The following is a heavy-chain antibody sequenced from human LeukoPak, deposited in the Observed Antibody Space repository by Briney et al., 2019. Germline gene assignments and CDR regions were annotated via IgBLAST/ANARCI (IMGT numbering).Heavy chain of an antibody. V-gene: IGHV3-23*01. D-gene: IGHD3-10*01. J-gene: IGHJ4*02. CDR1: GFTFSSHA. CDR3: AKDSTSTMVRGVPTFDY. CDR2: ISGSGGST. Sequence: GGSLRLSCAASGFTFSSHAMSWVRQAPGKGLEWVSAISGSGGSTYYADSVKGRFTISRDNSKNTLYLQMNSLRAEDTAVYYCAKDSTSTMVRGVPTFDYWGQGTLVTVSS.